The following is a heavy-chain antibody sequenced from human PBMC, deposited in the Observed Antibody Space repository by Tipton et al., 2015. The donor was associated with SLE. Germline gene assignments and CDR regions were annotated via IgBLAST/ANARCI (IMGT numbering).Heavy chain of an antibody. V-gene: IGHV4-59*11. CDR2: IYYSGST. CDR1: GAPISRHY. J-gene: IGHJ4*02. D-gene: IGHD3-10*01. CDR3: ARGGSRGFDY. Sequence: TLSLTCSVSGAPISRHYWTWIRQPPGEGLEWIGYIYYSGSTNYNPSLKSRVTISVDTSKNQFSLKLSSVTAADTAVYYCARGGSRGFDYWGQGTLVTVSS.